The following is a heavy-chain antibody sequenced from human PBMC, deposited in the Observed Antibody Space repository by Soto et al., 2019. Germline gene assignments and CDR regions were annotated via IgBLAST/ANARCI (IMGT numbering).Heavy chain of an antibody. Sequence: SETLSLTCTVSGGSVNSYYWSWIRQPPGKGLEWIGYIFYSGSTKSNPSLKRRVTMSVDLSKNQFSLRLTSVTAADTAVYYCARVFSSYCGCHCSYFDSWGQGTLVTVSS. D-gene: IGHD2-21*02. V-gene: IGHV4-59*02. J-gene: IGHJ4*02. CDR2: IFYSGST. CDR3: ARVFSSYCGCHCSYFDS. CDR1: GGSVNSYY.